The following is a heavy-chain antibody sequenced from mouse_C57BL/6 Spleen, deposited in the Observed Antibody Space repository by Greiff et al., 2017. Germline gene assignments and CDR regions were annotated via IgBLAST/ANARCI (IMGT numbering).Heavy chain of an antibody. Sequence: VQLQQPGPELVKPGASVKMSWKASGYTFTSSWITWVKQRPGQGLEWIGDIYPGSGSTNYNEKFKSKATLTVDKSSSTAYMQLSSLTSEDAAVYYCAREDYWGQGTTLTVSS. CDR3: AREDY. V-gene: IGHV1-55*01. CDR1: GYTFTSSW. J-gene: IGHJ2*01. CDR2: IYPGSGST.